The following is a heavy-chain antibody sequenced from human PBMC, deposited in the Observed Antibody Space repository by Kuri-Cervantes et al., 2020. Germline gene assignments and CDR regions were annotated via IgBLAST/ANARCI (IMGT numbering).Heavy chain of an antibody. CDR2: ISSSGSTI. J-gene: IGHJ5*02. Sequence: GGSLRLSCTVSGGSISSYYMSWIRQAPGKGLEWVSYISSSGSTIYYADSVKGRFTISRDNSKNTLYLQMSSLTDEDTAVYYCARDGACFNGLCRHWADDPWGQGTLVTVSS. CDR1: GGSISSYY. D-gene: IGHD2-8*01. CDR3: ARDGACFNGLCRHWADDP. V-gene: IGHV3-11*04.